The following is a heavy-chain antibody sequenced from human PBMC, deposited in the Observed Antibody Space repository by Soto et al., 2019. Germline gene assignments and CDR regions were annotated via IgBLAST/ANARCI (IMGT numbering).Heavy chain of an antibody. V-gene: IGHV6-1*01. CDR3: AREYSSSWDYDYGMDV. D-gene: IGHD6-13*01. CDR2: TYYRSKWYN. Sequence: TLSRDCAIFGDSVSSKSAAWNWIRQSPSRGLEWLGRTYYRSKWYNDYAVSVKSRITINPYTSKNQFSLHLNSVTPEDTAVYYCAREYSSSWDYDYGMDVWGQVTTVPVS. J-gene: IGHJ6*02. CDR1: GDSVSSKSAA.